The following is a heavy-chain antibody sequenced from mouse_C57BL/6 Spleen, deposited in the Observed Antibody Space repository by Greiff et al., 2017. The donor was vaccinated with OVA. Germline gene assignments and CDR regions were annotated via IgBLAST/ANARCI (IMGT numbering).Heavy chain of an antibody. D-gene: IGHD4-1*01. CDR3: TRLTGGY. Sequence: VQLQQSGAELVRPGASVTLSCKASGYTFTDYDMHWVKQTPVHGLEWIGAIDPETGGTADNQKFKGKAILTADKSSSTAYMELRSLTSEDSAVYYCTRLTGGYWGQGTTLTVSS. J-gene: IGHJ2*01. CDR1: GYTFTDYD. V-gene: IGHV1-15*01. CDR2: IDPETGGT.